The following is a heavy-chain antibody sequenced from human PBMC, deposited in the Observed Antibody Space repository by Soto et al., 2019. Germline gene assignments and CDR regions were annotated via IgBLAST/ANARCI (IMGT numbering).Heavy chain of an antibody. V-gene: IGHV3-15*01. D-gene: IGHD5-12*01. Sequence: GGSLRLSCAASGFTFSNAWMNWVRQAPGKGLEWVGRIRSKTDGGTTDYAAPVKGRFTISRDDSKNTLYLQMNSLKTEDTAVYYCTTGGRDGYNYGPGYWGQGTLVTVSS. J-gene: IGHJ4*02. CDR1: GFTFSNAW. CDR3: TTGGRDGYNYGPGY. CDR2: IRSKTDGGTT.